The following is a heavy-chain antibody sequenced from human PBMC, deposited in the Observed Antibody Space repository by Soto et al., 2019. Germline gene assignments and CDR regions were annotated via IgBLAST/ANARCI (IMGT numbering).Heavy chain of an antibody. Sequence: PSETLSLTCTVSGGSISSGGYYWSWIRQHPGKGLEWIGYIYYSGSTNYNPSLKSRVTISVDTSKNQFSLKLSSVTAADTAVYYCARGYSRYLNYYGSGSYTPTRYWGQGTLVTVSS. CDR1: GGSISSGGYY. CDR3: ARGYSRYLNYYGSGSYTPTRY. V-gene: IGHV4-31*03. J-gene: IGHJ4*02. D-gene: IGHD3-10*01. CDR2: IYYSGST.